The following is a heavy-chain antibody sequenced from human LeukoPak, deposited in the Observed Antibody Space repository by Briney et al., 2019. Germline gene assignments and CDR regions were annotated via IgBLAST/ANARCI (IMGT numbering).Heavy chain of an antibody. CDR1: GFTFSSYG. D-gene: IGHD2-21*02. Sequence: HPGGSLRLSCAASGFTFSSYGMHWVRQAPGKGLEWVAVIWYDGSNKYYADSVKGRFTISRDNSKNTLYLQMNSLRAEDTAVYYCARGAGDLEDTSIFDYWGQGTLVTVSS. CDR2: IWYDGSNK. V-gene: IGHV3-33*01. CDR3: ARGAGDLEDTSIFDY. J-gene: IGHJ4*02.